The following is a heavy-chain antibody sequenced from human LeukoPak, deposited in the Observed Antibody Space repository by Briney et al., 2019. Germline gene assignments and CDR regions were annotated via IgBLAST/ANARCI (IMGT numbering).Heavy chain of an antibody. V-gene: IGHV1-69*05. CDR2: IIPIFGTA. CDR1: GCTFSSYA. D-gene: IGHD3-22*01. J-gene: IGHJ3*02. Sequence: SVKVSCKASGCTFSSYAISWVRQAPGQGLEWMGGIIPIFGTANYAQKFQGRVTITTDESTSTAYMELSSLRSEDTAVYYCARDRDVASGYYLCAFDIGGQGTMVTVSS. CDR3: ARDRDVASGYYLCAFDI.